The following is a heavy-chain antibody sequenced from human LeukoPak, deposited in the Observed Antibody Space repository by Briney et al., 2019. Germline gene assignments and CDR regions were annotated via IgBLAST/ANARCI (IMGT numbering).Heavy chain of an antibody. V-gene: IGHV3-21*01. Sequence: GGSLRLSCAASGFTFSSYSMNWVRQAPGKGLEWVSSISSSSSYIYYADSVKGRFTISRDNSKNTLYLQMNSLRAEDTAVYYCAKLGSAAAGSFDYWGQGTLVTVSS. CDR1: GFTFSSYS. D-gene: IGHD6-13*01. CDR2: ISSSSSYI. J-gene: IGHJ4*02. CDR3: AKLGSAAAGSFDY.